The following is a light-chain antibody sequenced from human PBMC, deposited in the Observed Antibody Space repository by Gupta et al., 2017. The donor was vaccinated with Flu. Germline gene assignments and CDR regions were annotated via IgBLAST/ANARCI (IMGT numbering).Light chain of an antibody. CDR1: QSVRTTY. V-gene: IGKV3-20*01. J-gene: IGKJ2*01. CDR3: QQYGSSPRT. Sequence: GTLYLSPGERATLSCRASQSVRTTYLAWYQQRPGQAPRLLIYGASNRATGIPYRFSGSGSGAEFSLTISRREPEDFAVYYCQQYGSSPRTFGEGTKLEIK. CDR2: GAS.